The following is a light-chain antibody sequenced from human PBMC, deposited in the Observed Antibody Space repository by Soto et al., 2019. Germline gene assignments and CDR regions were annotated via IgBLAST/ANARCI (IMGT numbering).Light chain of an antibody. V-gene: IGLV1-51*01. CDR2: DNN. J-gene: IGLJ3*02. CDR1: SSNIGSNF. CDR3: GTWDSSLTVEL. Sequence: QSVLTQPPSVSAAPGQRVTISCSGSSSNIGSNFVSWYQHLPGTAPKLLIYDNNKRPSGIPDRFSGSKSGTSATLGIAGLQTGDEADYYCGTWDSSLTVELFGGGTKVTV.